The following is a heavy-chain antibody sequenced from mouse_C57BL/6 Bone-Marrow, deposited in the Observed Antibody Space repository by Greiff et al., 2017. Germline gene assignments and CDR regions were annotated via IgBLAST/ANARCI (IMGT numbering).Heavy chain of an antibody. CDR1: GYTFTSYW. V-gene: IGHV1-55*01. J-gene: IGHJ2*01. Sequence: QVQLQPGAELVKPGASVKMSCKASGYTFTSYWITWVKQRPGQGLEWIGDIYPGSGSTNYNEKFKSKATLTVDTSSSTAYMQLSSLTSEDSAVYYCAIYAFDYWGQGTTLTVSS. D-gene: IGHD6-5*01. CDR2: IYPGSGST. CDR3: AIYAFDY.